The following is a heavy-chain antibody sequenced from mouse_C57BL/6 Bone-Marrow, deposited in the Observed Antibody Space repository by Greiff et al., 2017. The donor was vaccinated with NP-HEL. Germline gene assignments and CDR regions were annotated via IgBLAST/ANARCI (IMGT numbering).Heavy chain of an antibody. CDR2: INPNNGGT. Sequence: EVQLQQSGPELVKPGASVKISCKASGYTFTDYYMNWVKQSHGKSLEWIGDINPNNGGTSYNQKFKGKATLTVDKSSSPAYMELRSLTSEDSAVYYCSRRHSTLYYAMDYRGQGTSVTGSS. J-gene: IGHJ4*01. V-gene: IGHV1-26*01. CDR1: GYTFTDYY. CDR3: SRRHSTLYYAMDY. D-gene: IGHD2-1*01.